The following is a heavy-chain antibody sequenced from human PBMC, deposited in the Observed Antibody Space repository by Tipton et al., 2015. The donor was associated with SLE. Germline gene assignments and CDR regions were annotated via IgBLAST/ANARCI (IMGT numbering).Heavy chain of an antibody. D-gene: IGHD3-3*01. Sequence: TLSLTCTVSGGSISSSSYYWAWIRQPPGKGLEWIGHFYYTGTTHYNPSLKSRVTISIHTSKTQFSPNLSSVTAADTAVYYCARVLGVVKSYYMDVWGKGTTVTVSS. CDR2: FYYTGTT. CDR1: GGSISSSSYY. V-gene: IGHV4-39*07. CDR3: ARVLGVVKSYYMDV. J-gene: IGHJ6*03.